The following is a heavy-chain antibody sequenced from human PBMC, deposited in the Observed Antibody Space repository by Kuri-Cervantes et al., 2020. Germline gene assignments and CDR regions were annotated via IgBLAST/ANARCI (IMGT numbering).Heavy chain of an antibody. J-gene: IGHJ4*02. Sequence: GGSLRLSCAPPGFTFNGFWMSWVRLAPGKGLEWLAHVNQDGSEKYYADSVKGRFTISRDNAKNSLFLQMTSLRAEDTAVYYCARDRLYPIWFGEYGDYWGQGALVTVSS. CDR2: VNQDGSEK. D-gene: IGHD3-10*01. CDR3: ARDRLYPIWFGEYGDY. CDR1: GFTFNGFW. V-gene: IGHV3-7*01.